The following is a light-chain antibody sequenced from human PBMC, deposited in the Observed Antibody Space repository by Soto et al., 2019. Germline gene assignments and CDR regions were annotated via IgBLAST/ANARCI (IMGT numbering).Light chain of an antibody. Sequence: DIQMTQSPSSLSASLGDRVTITCHASQDIRYYLNWYQQKTGQAPKLLIYDAYQLETGVPSRFSGSGSGTDFTLTINSLPPEDIGTYYCQHYNSFPITFGPGTRLEIK. CDR3: QHYNSFPIT. J-gene: IGKJ5*01. CDR2: DAY. CDR1: QDIRYY. V-gene: IGKV1-33*01.